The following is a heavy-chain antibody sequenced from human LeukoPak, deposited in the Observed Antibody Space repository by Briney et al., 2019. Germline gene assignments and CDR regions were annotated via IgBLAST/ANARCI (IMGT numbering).Heavy chain of an antibody. CDR2: IGGGGGT. CDR1: GFTFNTYA. Sequence: GGSLRLSCAASGFTFNTYAMSWVRQAPGKGLEWVSSIGGGGGTYYADSLKGRFTISRDNSKNTLYLQMNSLRAEDTAVYYCAKGNSGYNSGYYYHFFDYWGQGTLVTVSS. V-gene: IGHV3-23*01. J-gene: IGHJ4*02. CDR3: AKGNSGYNSGYYYHFFDY. D-gene: IGHD5-12*01.